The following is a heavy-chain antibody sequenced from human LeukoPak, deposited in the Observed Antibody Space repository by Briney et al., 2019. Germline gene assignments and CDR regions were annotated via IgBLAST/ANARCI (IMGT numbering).Heavy chain of an antibody. J-gene: IGHJ4*02. CDR3: ARDGSYYDFDF. CDR1: GNTFIDYY. D-gene: IGHD3-10*01. Sequence: EASVKVSCKASGNTFIDYYIHWMRQAPGQGLEWMGRIVSSGGDTIYAQKFQGRVALTRDTSTSTVYMDLSSLRSEDTAVYFCARDGSYYDFDFWGQGTLVTVSS. CDR2: IVSSGGDT. V-gene: IGHV1-46*01.